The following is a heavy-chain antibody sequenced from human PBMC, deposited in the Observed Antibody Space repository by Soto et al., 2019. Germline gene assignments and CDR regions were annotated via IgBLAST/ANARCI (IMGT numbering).Heavy chain of an antibody. Sequence: GGSLRLSCAASGFTFSSYAMHWVRQAPGKGLEWVAVISYDGNIKYYADSLKGRFTISRDNSKNTLYLQMNSLRAEDTAVYYCAKESYSTLWYAEDYSSQGTLDTVSS. J-gene: IGHJ4*02. V-gene: IGHV3-30*18. CDR3: AKESYSTLWYAEDY. CDR2: ISYDGNIK. D-gene: IGHD3-10*01. CDR1: GFTFSSYA.